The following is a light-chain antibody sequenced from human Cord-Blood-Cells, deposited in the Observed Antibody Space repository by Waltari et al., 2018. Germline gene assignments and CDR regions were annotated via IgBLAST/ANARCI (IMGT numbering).Light chain of an antibody. J-gene: IGKJ3*01. V-gene: IGKV1-39*01. CDR2: AAS. CDR1: QSISSY. Sequence: DIQMTQSPSSLSASVGDRVTITCRASQSISSYLNWYQQKPGKAPKLLIYAASSLQSGVPSRFSGSGSGTDFTLTISSLQPEDFATYYCQQSYSTPPLFTFVPATKVALK. CDR3: QQSYSTPPLFT.